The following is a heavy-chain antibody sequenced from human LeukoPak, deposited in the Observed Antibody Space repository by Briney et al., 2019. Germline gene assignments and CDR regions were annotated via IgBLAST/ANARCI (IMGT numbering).Heavy chain of an antibody. V-gene: IGHV1-18*01. CDR1: GYTFNSYG. D-gene: IGHD1-26*01. CDR2: ISAYNGNT. CDR3: ASGSYTTDAFDI. Sequence: ASVKVSCKASGYTFNSYGISRARQAPGQGHDWMGWISAYNGNTNYAQKLQGRVTMTRDTSTSTAYRELRSLRSDDTAVYYCASGSYTTDAFDIWGQGTMVTVSS. J-gene: IGHJ3*02.